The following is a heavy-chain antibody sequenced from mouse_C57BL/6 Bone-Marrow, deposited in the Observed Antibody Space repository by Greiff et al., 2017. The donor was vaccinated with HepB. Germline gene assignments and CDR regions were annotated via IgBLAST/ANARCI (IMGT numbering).Heavy chain of an antibody. CDR3: ARDAGYYGYFDY. CDR2: SRNKANDYTT. J-gene: IGHJ2*01. V-gene: IGHV7-1*01. D-gene: IGHD1-1*01. CDR1: GFTFSDFY. Sequence: EVKVVESGGGLVQSGRSLRLSCATSGFTFSDFYMEWVRQAPGKGLEWIAASRNKANDYTTEYSASVKGRFIVSRDTSQSILYLQMNALRAEDTAIYYCARDAGYYGYFDYWGQGTTLTVSS.